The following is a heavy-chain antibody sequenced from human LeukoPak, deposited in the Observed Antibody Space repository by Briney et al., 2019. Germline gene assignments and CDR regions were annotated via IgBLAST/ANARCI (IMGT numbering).Heavy chain of an antibody. J-gene: IGHJ3*02. Sequence: GESLKISCMGSGYSFSTYWIGWVRHMPGKGLEWMGIIYPGDSDTKYSPSFQGQVTISADKSISTAYLQWSSLKASDTAMYYCARGRGDHYYGSGSYYGAFDIWGQGTMVTVSS. CDR2: IYPGDSDT. V-gene: IGHV5-51*01. D-gene: IGHD3-10*01. CDR3: ARGRGDHYYGSGSYYGAFDI. CDR1: GYSFSTYW.